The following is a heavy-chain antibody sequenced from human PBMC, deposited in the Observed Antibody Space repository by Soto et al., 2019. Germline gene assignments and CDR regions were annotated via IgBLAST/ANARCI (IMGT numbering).Heavy chain of an antibody. CDR1: GGTFSSYT. Sequence: SVKVSCKASGGTFSSYTISWVRQAPGQGLEWMGRIIPILGIANYAQKFQGRVTITADKSTSTAYMELSSLRSEDTAVYYCASYPADTTAYFDYWGQGTLVTVSS. D-gene: IGHD4-17*01. CDR3: ASYPADTTAYFDY. J-gene: IGHJ4*02. CDR2: IIPILGIA. V-gene: IGHV1-69*02.